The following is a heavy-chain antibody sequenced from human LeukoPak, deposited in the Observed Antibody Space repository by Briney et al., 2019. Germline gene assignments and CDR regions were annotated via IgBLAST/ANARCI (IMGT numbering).Heavy chain of an antibody. Sequence: ASVKVSCKTSGYTFTGHYMHWVRQAPGQGLEWMGWIDPNSGDTNYAQKFQGRVTMTRDTSISTAYMELSRLRSDDTAVYYCVKDLSGSFSFDQWGQGTLVTVSS. J-gene: IGHJ4*02. CDR3: VKDLSGSFSFDQ. D-gene: IGHD1-26*01. CDR2: IDPNSGDT. CDR1: GYTFTGHY. V-gene: IGHV1-2*02.